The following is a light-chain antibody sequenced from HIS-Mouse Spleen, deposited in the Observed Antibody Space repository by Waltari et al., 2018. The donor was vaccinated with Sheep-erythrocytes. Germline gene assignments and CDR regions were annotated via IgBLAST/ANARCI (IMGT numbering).Light chain of an antibody. Sequence: QSALTQPRSVSGSPGQSVTISCTGTSSDVGGYNYVSWYQQPPGKAPKLMIYDVSKRPSGVPDRCSCSQSGNTASLTISGLQAEDEADYYCCSYAGSYNHVFATGTKVTVL. CDR1: SSDVGGYNY. CDR2: DVS. V-gene: IGLV2-11*01. J-gene: IGLJ1*01. CDR3: CSYAGSYNHV.